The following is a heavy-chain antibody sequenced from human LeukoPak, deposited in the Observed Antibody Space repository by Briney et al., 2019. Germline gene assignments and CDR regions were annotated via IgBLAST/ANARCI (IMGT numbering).Heavy chain of an antibody. J-gene: IGHJ4*02. V-gene: IGHV3-33*01. CDR3: ARANLGDGYNFWSTSERGSYYFDY. D-gene: IGHD5-24*01. CDR2: IWYDGSNK. CDR1: GFTFSSYG. Sequence: GGSLRLSCAASGFTFSSYGMHWVRQAPGKGLEWVAVIWYDGSNKYYADSVKGRFTISRDNSKNTLYLQMNSLRAEDTAVYYCARANLGDGYNFWSTSERGSYYFDYWGQGTLVTVSS.